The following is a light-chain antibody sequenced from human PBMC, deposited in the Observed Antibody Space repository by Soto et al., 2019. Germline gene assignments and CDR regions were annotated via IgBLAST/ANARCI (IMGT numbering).Light chain of an antibody. V-gene: IGKV3-11*01. CDR1: QSVSSR. CDR2: DVS. CDR3: QQYNSYSRT. J-gene: IGKJ1*01. Sequence: EIVLTQSPVTLSLSPGERATLSCRASQSVSSRLAWYQQKPGQAPRLLIYDVSNRATGIPARFSGSGSGTDFTLTISSLEPEDFATYYCQQYNSYSRTFGQGTKVDIK.